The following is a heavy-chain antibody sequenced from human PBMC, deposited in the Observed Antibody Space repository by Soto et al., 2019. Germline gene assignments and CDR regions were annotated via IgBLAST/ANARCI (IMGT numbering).Heavy chain of an antibody. CDR2: TYYRSKWYN. CDR3: ARDADYDFWSGYSNYYYYYMDV. V-gene: IGHV6-1*01. CDR1: GDSVSSNSAA. Sequence: QSPTLSLPCAISGDSVSSNSAAWNWIRQSPSRGLEWLGRTYYRSKWYNDYAVSVKSRITINPDTSKNQFSLQLNSVTPEDTAVYYCARDADYDFWSGYSNYYYYYMDVWGKGTTVTVSS. D-gene: IGHD3-3*01. J-gene: IGHJ6*03.